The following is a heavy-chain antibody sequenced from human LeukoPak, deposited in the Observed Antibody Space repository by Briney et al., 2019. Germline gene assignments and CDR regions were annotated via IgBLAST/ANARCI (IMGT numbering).Heavy chain of an antibody. D-gene: IGHD3-9*01. Sequence: SETLSLTCTVSGGSISNNYVYWAWIRQPPGKGLEWIGTIYYSGGTYYNPSLNSRVTVSIDTSKNQFSLKLSSVTAADTAVYYCASRNDILTGYVFDFWGQGTLVTVSS. CDR1: GGSISNNYVY. CDR2: IYYSGGT. J-gene: IGHJ4*02. V-gene: IGHV4-39*07. CDR3: ASRNDILTGYVFDF.